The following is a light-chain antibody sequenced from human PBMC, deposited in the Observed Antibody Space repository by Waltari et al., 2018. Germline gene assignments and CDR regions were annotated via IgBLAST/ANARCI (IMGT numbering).Light chain of an antibody. V-gene: IGLV2-23*01. CDR3: CSYARSRTLL. CDR1: SSDIGTYNH. J-gene: IGLJ3*02. Sequence: QSALTQPASVSGSPGQSTTISCTGTSSDIGTYNHVSWYQQYPGKAPKLMIHGVTNRPSGVSDRFSGSKSGNTASLTISGLQAEDEAVYYCCSYARSRTLLFGGGTELTVL. CDR2: GVT.